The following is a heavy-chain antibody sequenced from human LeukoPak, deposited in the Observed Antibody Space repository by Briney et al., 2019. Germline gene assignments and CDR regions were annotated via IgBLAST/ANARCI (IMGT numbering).Heavy chain of an antibody. CDR2: IEQDGSPK. CDR1: GSSGFTFSSSW. V-gene: IGHV3-7*01. CDR3: ARGTTTFDF. J-gene: IGHJ4*02. Sequence: GGSLRLSCAASGSSGFTFSSSWMTWVRQAPGKGLEWVANIEQDGSPKYYVDSVKGRFTISRDNAKNSLYLQMNSLRAEDTAVYYCARGTTTFDFWGQGTLVTVSS. D-gene: IGHD1-1*01.